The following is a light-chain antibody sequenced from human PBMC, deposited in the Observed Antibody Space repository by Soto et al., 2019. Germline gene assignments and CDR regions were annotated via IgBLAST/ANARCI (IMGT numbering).Light chain of an antibody. V-gene: IGLV1-40*01. CDR1: SSNIGAGYD. CDR3: QSDDSSLSGVV. J-gene: IGLJ2*01. CDR2: SNI. Sequence: QSVLTQPPSVSGAPGQTVTISCTGSSSNIGAGYDVYWYQQLPGTAPKLLIYSNINRPSGVPDRFSGSKSGTSASLAITGLQAEDEADYYCQSDDSSLSGVVFGGGTKVTVL.